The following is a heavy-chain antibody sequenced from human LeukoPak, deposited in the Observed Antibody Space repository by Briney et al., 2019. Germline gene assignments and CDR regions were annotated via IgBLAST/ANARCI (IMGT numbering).Heavy chain of an antibody. CDR1: GFTFSSYW. V-gene: IGHV3-74*01. CDR2: INTDGSST. Sequence: GGSLRLSCAASGFTFSSYWMHWVRHAPGKGLVWVSRINTDGSSTSYADSVKGRFIISRDNAKNTLYLQMNSLRAEDTAVYYCARGGVKWSNYMDVWGKGTTVTVSS. D-gene: IGHD1-26*01. J-gene: IGHJ6*03. CDR3: ARGGVKWSNYMDV.